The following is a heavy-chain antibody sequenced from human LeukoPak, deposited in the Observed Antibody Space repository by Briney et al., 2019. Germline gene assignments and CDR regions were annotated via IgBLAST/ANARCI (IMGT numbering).Heavy chain of an antibody. D-gene: IGHD4-17*01. V-gene: IGHV3-21*01. CDR3: ADDDYGDYYFDY. Sequence: GGSLRLSCAVSGFTVSNNYMNWVRQAPGKGLEWVSSISTSSSYIYYADSVKGRFTISRDNSKNTLYLQMNSLRAEDTAVYYCADDDYGDYYFDYWGQGTLVTVSS. CDR1: GFTVSNNY. J-gene: IGHJ4*02. CDR2: ISTSSSYI.